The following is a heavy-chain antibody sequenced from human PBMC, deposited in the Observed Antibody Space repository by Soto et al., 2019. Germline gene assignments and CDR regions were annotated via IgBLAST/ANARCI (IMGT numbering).Heavy chain of an antibody. CDR1: GFTFSSYG. J-gene: IGHJ4*02. D-gene: IGHD3-3*01. CDR3: ARDQHSGADYDFGTGFDY. CDR2: IWYDGSNK. V-gene: IGHV3-33*01. Sequence: PGGSLRLSCAASGFTFSSYGMHWVRQAPGKGLEWVAVIWYDGSNKYYADSVKGRFTISRDNSKNTLYLQMNSLRAEDTAVYYCARDQHSGADYDFGTGFDYWGQGTLVTVSS.